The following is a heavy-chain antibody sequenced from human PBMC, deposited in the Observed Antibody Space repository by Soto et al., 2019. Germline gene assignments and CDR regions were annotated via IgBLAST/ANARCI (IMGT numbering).Heavy chain of an antibody. Sequence: GCLTLSCAGSGLTFSSFTLKWVPQATGKGVEWVSTISSNRAYIYYTDALRGRFTISRGDAKNSLHLQMNSLRAEETAVYYCTRDASRDSSARGWFDPWGPGTLFTVSS. V-gene: IGHV3-21*01. CDR3: TRDASRDSSARGWFDP. CDR1: GLTFSSFT. CDR2: ISSNRAYI. D-gene: IGHD6-13*01. J-gene: IGHJ5*02.